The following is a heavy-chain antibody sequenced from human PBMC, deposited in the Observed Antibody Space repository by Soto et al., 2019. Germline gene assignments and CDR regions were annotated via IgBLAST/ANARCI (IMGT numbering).Heavy chain of an antibody. CDR2: ISYDGSNK. CDR1: GFTFSSYA. V-gene: IGHV3-30-3*01. D-gene: IGHD3-3*01. CDR3: ARDEIRFSWAYGMDV. Sequence: QVQLVESGGGVVQPGRSLRLSCAASGFTFSSYAMHWVRQAPGKGLEGVAVISYDGSNKYYADSVKGRFTSSRDNSKNTLYLQMNSLRAEDTAVYYCARDEIRFSWAYGMDVWGQGTTVTVSS. J-gene: IGHJ6*02.